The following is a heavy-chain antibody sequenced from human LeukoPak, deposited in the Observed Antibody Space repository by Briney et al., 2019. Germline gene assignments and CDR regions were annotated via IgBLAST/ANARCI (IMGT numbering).Heavy chain of an antibody. J-gene: IGHJ4*02. D-gene: IGHD3-10*01. CDR2: INHSVST. CDR3: ARSFRLTYYYGSGSYDNGGYFDY. CDR1: GYSISSGYY. Sequence: SETLSLTCTVSGYSISSGYYWSWIRQPPAKGLEWIGEINHSVSTNYNPSLKTRVTISVDASKTQSTLKLHSVTAADSAVYYCARSFRLTYYYGSGSYDNGGYFDYWGQGTLVTVSS. V-gene: IGHV4-38-2*02.